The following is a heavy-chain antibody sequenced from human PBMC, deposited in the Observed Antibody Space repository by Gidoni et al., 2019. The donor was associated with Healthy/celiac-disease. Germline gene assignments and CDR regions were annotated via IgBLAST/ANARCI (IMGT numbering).Heavy chain of an antibody. D-gene: IGHD3-9*01. Sequence: QVQLQESGPGLVKPSETLSLTCTASGGSISSYYWSWIRQPPGKGLEWIGYIYYSGSTNYNPSLKSRVTISVDTSKNQFSLKLSSVTAADTAVYYCAREGYDILTGYHFDYWGQGTLVTVSS. V-gene: IGHV4-59*01. CDR3: AREGYDILTGYHFDY. CDR1: GGSISSYY. J-gene: IGHJ4*02. CDR2: IYYSGST.